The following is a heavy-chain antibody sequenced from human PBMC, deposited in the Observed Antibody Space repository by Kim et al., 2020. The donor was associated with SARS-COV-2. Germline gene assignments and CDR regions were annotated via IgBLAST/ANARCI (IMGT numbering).Heavy chain of an antibody. CDR1: GGTFSSYA. J-gene: IGHJ6*02. Sequence: SVKVSCKASGGTFSSYAISWVRQAPGQGLEWMGGIIPIFGTANYAQKFQGRVTITADESMSTAYMELSSLRSEDTAVYYCARLGVGNLRYFDWPSYYYYGMDVWGQGTTVTVSS. CDR3: ARLGVGNLRYFDWPSYYYYGMDV. CDR2: IIPIFGTA. V-gene: IGHV1-69*13. D-gene: IGHD3-9*01.